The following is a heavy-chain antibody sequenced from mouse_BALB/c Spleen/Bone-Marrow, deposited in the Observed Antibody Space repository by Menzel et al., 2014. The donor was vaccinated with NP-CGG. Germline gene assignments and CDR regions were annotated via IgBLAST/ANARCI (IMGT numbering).Heavy chain of an antibody. D-gene: IGHD4-1*01. V-gene: IGHV5-17*02. J-gene: IGHJ2*01. CDR2: ISSGSSTI. CDR3: TRGGNWDDFDY. CDR1: GFTFSSFG. Sequence: EVKLMESGGGLVQPGGSRKLSCAASGFTFSSFGMHWVRQAPEKGLEWVAYISSGSSTIFYADTVKGRFTVSRDNLKNTLFLQMTSLRSEDTAMYYCTRGGNWDDFDYWGQGTTLTVSS.